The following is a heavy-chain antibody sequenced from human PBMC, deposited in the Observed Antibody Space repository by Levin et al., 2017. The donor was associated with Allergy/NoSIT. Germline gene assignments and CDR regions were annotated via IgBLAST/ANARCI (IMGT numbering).Heavy chain of an antibody. CDR2: ISYSGHA. D-gene: IGHD3-10*01. CDR3: ARDECAWFGECYGMDD. V-gene: IGHV4-31*03. J-gene: IGHJ6*02. CDR1: GDSIPRGDNY. Sequence: SQTLSLTCPVSGDSIPRGDNYWSWIRQYPGKGLEWIGFISYSGHAHYNPSLKSRLSMSLDTSKNQFSLSLTSVTVADTAVYYCARDECAWFGECYGMDDWGQGTTVIVSS.